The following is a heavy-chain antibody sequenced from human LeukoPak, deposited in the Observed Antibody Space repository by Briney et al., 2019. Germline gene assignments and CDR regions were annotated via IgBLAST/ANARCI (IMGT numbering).Heavy chain of an antibody. D-gene: IGHD3-10*01. CDR2: IRYDGSNK. V-gene: IGHV3-30*02. CDR1: GFTFSSYE. CDR3: AKDIRYNWFGDPRGYMDV. J-gene: IGHJ6*03. Sequence: QPGGSLRLSCAASGFTFSSYEMNWVRQAPGKGLEWVAFIRYDGSNKYYADSVKGRFTISRDNSKNTLYLQMNSLRAEDTAVYYCAKDIRYNWFGDPRGYMDVWGKGTTVTISS.